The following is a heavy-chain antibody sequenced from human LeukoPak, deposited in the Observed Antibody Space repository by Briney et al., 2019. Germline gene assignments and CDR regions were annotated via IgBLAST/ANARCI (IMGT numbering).Heavy chain of an antibody. CDR1: GFTFSSYA. V-gene: IGHV3-30-3*01. Sequence: PGRSLRLSCAVSGFTFSSYAMHWVRQAPGKGLEWVAVISYDGSNKYYADSVKGRFTISRDNSKNTLYLQMNSLRAEDTAVYYCARVDQSYQLLSVYAFDIWGQGTMVTVSS. CDR2: ISYDGSNK. CDR3: ARVDQSYQLLSVYAFDI. D-gene: IGHD2-2*01. J-gene: IGHJ3*02.